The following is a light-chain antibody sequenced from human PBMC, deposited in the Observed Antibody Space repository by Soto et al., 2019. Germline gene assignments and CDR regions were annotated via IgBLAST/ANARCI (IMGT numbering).Light chain of an antibody. CDR2: GAS. CDR1: QSVSSSY. Sequence: EIVLTQSPGTLSLSPGERATLSCRASQSVSSSYLAWYQQKPGQAPRLLIYGASSRATGIPDRFSGSGSGTDFTLTINRLEPEDFAVYYCQQPFGTFGQGTKLEIK. V-gene: IGKV3-20*01. CDR3: QQPFGT. J-gene: IGKJ2*01.